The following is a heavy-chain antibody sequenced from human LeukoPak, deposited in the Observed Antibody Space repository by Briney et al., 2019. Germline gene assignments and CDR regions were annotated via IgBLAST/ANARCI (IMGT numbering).Heavy chain of an antibody. D-gene: IGHD1-26*01. CDR3: ARVAGGGVLFYFDY. V-gene: IGHV3-11*01. J-gene: IGHJ4*02. CDR1: GFTFSDYY. CDR2: ISSSGNTI. Sequence: PGGSLRLSCVAPGFTFSDYYMSWLRQAPGKGLEWASYISSSGNTIYYADSVKGRFTISRNNAKNSLYLQMNSLRAEDTAVYYCARVAGGGVLFYFDYWGQGTLVTVSS.